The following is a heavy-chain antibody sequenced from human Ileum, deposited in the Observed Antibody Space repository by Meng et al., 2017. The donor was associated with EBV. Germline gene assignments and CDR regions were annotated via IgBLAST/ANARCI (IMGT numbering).Heavy chain of an antibody. D-gene: IGHD3-22*01. J-gene: IGHJ5*02. Sequence: QVPRQESGPRLVKPSGTVSLTCAVSGGSIISSKWWSWVRQSPGTGLEWIGEIYHHGTTNYNPSLKSRVTISVDTSKNKFFLNLTSLTAADTAVYYCARLDSSGYYFGGWFDPWGQGILVTVSS. CDR2: IYHHGTT. CDR3: ARLDSSGYYFGGWFDP. CDR1: GGSIISSKW. V-gene: IGHV4-4*02.